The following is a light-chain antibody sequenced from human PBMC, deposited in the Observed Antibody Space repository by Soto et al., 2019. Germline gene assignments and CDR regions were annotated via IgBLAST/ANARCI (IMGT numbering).Light chain of an antibody. J-gene: IGKJ1*01. CDR1: QRTSGW. CDR3: QQYDSFSVT. CDR2: DFS. V-gene: IGKV1-5*01. Sequence: DSQMTRSPSTLSAFVGYRVTITFRSSQRTSGWLACYQQKTGKSPNLLIYDFSALKRGVPPRFSGSGSGTEFTLTISSLQPDDFATYYCQQYDSFSVTFGQGTK.